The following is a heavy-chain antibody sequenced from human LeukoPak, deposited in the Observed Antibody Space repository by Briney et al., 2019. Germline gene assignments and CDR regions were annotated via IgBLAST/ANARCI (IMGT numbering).Heavy chain of an antibody. V-gene: IGHV3-66*01. Sequence: GGSLRLSCTASGFTFGDYAMSWFRQAPGKGLEWVSVIYSGGSTYYADSVKGRFTISRDNSKNTLYLQMNSLRAEDTAVYYCARDRVGATVDYWGQGTLVTVSS. CDR2: IYSGGST. J-gene: IGHJ4*02. CDR3: ARDRVGATVDY. D-gene: IGHD1-26*01. CDR1: GFTFGDYA.